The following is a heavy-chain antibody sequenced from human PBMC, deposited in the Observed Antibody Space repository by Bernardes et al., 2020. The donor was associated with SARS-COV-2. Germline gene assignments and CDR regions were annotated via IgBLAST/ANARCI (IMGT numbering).Heavy chain of an antibody. V-gene: IGHV1-24*01. D-gene: IGHD3-3*01. CDR2: FDPEDGET. J-gene: IGHJ5*02. CDR1: GYTLTALS. CDR3: ATATIFGGVANWFDP. Sequence: ASVKVSCKVSGYTLTALSMHWVRQAPGQGLEWMGGFDPEDGETIYAQKFQGRVTMTEDTSTDTAYMELSSLRSEDTAVYYCATATIFGGVANWFDPWGQGTLVTGSA.